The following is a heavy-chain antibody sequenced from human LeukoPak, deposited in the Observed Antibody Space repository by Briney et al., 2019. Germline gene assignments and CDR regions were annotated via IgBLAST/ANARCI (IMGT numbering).Heavy chain of an antibody. J-gene: IGHJ4*02. V-gene: IGHV3-23*01. CDR3: AKDFLWGGTSPENYFDY. CDR1: GFTFSSYA. Sequence: QPGGSLRLSCAASGFTFSSYAMSWVRQAPGKGLEWVSAISGSGGSTYYADSVKGRFTISRDNSKNTLYLQMNSLRAEGTAVYYCAKDFLWGGTSPENYFDYWGQGTLVTASS. CDR2: ISGSGGST. D-gene: IGHD2-2*01.